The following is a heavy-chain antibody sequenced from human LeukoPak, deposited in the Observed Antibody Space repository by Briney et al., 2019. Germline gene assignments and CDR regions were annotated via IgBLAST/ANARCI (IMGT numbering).Heavy chain of an antibody. J-gene: IGHJ4*02. CDR1: GFTFSSYA. D-gene: IGHD3-3*01. CDR2: ISGSGGST. Sequence: GGSLRLSCAASGFTFSSYAMSWVRQAPGKGLEWVSAISGSGGSTYYADSVKGRFTISRDNSKNTLYLQMNSLRAEDTAVYYCAKFLVLGDFWGIGPSDYWGQGTLVTVSS. CDR3: AKFLVLGDFWGIGPSDY. V-gene: IGHV3-23*01.